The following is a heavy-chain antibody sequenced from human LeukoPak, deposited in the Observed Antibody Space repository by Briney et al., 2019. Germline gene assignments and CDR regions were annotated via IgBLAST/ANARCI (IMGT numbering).Heavy chain of an antibody. CDR1: IFTVGKEG. V-gene: IGHV3-30*03. CDR3: VSQLVHGFDY. J-gene: IGHJ4*02. Sequence: KTLTLTCIGYIFTVGKEGREELGRARVKEQEWVALISYDGSNKYYADSVKGRFTISRDNSKNTLYLQMNSLRAEDTAVYYCVSQLVHGFDYWGQGTLVTVSS. D-gene: IGHD6-6*01. CDR2: ISYDGSNK.